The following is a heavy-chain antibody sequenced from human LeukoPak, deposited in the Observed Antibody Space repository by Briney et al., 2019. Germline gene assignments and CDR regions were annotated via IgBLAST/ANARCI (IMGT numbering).Heavy chain of an antibody. J-gene: IGHJ4*02. V-gene: IGHV4-61*02. D-gene: IGHD6-13*01. Sequence: SQTLSLTCTVSGGSISSGSYYWSWIRQPAGKGLEWIGRIYTSGSTNYNPSLKSRVTISVDTSKNQFSLKLSSVTAADTAVYYCARSSAAGTKGFDYWGQGTLVTVSS. CDR1: GGSISSGSYY. CDR3: ARSSAAGTKGFDY. CDR2: IYTSGST.